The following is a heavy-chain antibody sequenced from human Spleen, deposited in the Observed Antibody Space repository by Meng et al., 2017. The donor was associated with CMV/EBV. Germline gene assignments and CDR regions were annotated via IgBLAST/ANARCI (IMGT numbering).Heavy chain of an antibody. V-gene: IGHV3-30-3*01. CDR3: ARDSMTTVTPFY. CDR2: ISYDGSDK. J-gene: IGHJ4*02. CDR1: GFTFSTYA. Sequence: GESMKISCAASGFTFSTYAMHWVRQAPGKGLEWVAVISYDGSDKYYADSVKGRFTISRDNSKNTLYLQMNSLRAEYTAVYYCARDSMTTVTPFYWGQGTLVTVSS. D-gene: IGHD4-11*01.